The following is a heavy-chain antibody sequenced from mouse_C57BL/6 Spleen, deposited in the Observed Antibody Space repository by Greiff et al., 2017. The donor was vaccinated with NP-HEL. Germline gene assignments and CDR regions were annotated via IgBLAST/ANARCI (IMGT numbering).Heavy chain of an antibody. CDR1: GFTFSDYG. D-gene: IGHD3-2*02. CDR2: ISSGSSTI. CDR3: ARRAQGFAY. J-gene: IGHJ3*01. V-gene: IGHV5-17*01. Sequence: EVQLQESGGGLVKPGGSLKLSCAASGFTFSDYGMHWVRQAPEKGLEWVAYISSGSSTIYYADTVKGRFTISRDNAKNTLFLQMTSLRSEDTAMYYCARRAQGFAYWGQGTLVTVSA.